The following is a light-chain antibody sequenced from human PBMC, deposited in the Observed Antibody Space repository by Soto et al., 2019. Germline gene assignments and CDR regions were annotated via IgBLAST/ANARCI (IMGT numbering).Light chain of an antibody. CDR1: QSGSSSY. J-gene: IGKJ1*01. CDR2: DAS. Sequence: TLSLAPGARKELSCRASQSGSSSYLAWYQQKPGLAPRLLIYDASSRATGIPDRFSVSGCGADFALTISRLEPEDCAVYYCEDYGSAARTFGQGTKVDIK. V-gene: IGKV3D-20*01. CDR3: EDYGSAART.